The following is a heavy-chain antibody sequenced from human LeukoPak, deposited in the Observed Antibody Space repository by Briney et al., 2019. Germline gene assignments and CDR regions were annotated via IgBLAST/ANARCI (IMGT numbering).Heavy chain of an antibody. V-gene: IGHV3-21*01. CDR2: ISSSSSYI. CDR3: ARDVTLTENILTDYYQGHYYYYDMDV. J-gene: IGHJ6*02. CDR1: GFTFSSYS. D-gene: IGHD3-9*01. Sequence: PGGSLRLSCAASGFTFSSYSMNWVRQAPGKGLEWVSSISSSSSYIYYADSVKGRFTISRDNAKNSLYLQMNSLRAEDTAVYYCARDVTLTENILTDYYQGHYYYYDMDVWGQGTTVTVSS.